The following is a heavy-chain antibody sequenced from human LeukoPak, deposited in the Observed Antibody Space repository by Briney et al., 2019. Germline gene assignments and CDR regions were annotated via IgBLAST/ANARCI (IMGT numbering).Heavy chain of an antibody. Sequence: GGSLRLSCAASRFTFSSYSMNWVRQAPGKGLEWVSSISSSGSYIYYADSVKGRFTISRDNSKNTLYLQMNSLRAEDTAVYYCARDSGGSYFDYWGQGTLVTVSS. CDR2: ISSSGSYI. D-gene: IGHD3-16*01. V-gene: IGHV3-21*01. CDR1: RFTFSSYS. J-gene: IGHJ4*02. CDR3: ARDSGGSYFDY.